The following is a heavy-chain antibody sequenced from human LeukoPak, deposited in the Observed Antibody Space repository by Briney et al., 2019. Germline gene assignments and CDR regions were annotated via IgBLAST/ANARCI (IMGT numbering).Heavy chain of an antibody. D-gene: IGHD3-22*01. V-gene: IGHV3-23*01. Sequence: GGSLRLSCVASGFTFSSYAMSWVRQAPGKGLEWVSGISGSGGSTYYADSVKGRFTISRDNSKNTLYPQMNSLRAEDTAVYYCAKDAYSGYYPYYFDYWGQGTLVTVSS. J-gene: IGHJ4*02. CDR2: ISGSGGST. CDR1: GFTFSSYA. CDR3: AKDAYSGYYPYYFDY.